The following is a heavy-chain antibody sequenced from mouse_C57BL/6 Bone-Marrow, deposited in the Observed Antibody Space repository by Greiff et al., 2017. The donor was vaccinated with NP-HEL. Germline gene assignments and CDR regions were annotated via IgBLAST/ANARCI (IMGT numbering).Heavy chain of an antibody. CDR3: ARATYYYGSRFAY. CDR1: GFTFSSYA. D-gene: IGHD1-1*01. J-gene: IGHJ3*01. CDR2: ISDGGSYT. Sequence: EVKLVESGGGLVKPGGSLKLSCAASGFTFSSYAMSWVRQTPEKRLEWVATISDGGSYTYYPDNVKGRFTISRDNAKNNLYLQMSHLKSEDTAMYYCARATYYYGSRFAYWGQGTLVTVSA. V-gene: IGHV5-4*03.